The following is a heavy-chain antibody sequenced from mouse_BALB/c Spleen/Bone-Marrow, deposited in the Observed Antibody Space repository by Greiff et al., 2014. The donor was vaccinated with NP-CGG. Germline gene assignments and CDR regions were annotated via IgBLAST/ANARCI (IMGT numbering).Heavy chain of an antibody. CDR3: ARLRRYYGYFDY. CDR1: GFTFSSFG. V-gene: IGHV5-17*02. D-gene: IGHD1-1*01. J-gene: IGHJ2*01. CDR2: ISSGSSTI. Sequence: EVKLVESGGGLVRPGGSRKLSCAASGFTFSSFGMHWVRQAPEKGLEWVAYISSGSSTIYYADTVKGRFTISRDNPKNTLFLRMTSLRSEDTAMYYCARLRRYYGYFDYWGQGTTLTVSS.